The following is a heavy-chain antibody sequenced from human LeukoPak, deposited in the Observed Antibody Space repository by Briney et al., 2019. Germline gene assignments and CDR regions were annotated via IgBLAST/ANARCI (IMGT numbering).Heavy chain of an antibody. V-gene: IGHV3-7*01. Sequence: GGSLRLSCAASGFTFSSYWMSWVRQAPGKGLEWVANIKQDGSEKYYVDSVKGRFTISRDNAKNSLYLQMNSLRAEDTAVYYCARETVLYYDFWSGYYASYWGQGTLVTVSS. CDR1: GFTFSSYW. J-gene: IGHJ4*02. CDR3: ARETVLYYDFWSGYYASY. D-gene: IGHD3-3*01. CDR2: IKQDGSEK.